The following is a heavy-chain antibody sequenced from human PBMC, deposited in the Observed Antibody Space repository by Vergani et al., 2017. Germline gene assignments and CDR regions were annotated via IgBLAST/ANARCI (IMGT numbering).Heavy chain of an antibody. J-gene: IGHJ1*01. CDR1: GFTSSYYG. D-gene: IGHD1-1*01. CDR2: ISYDGTQK. Sequence: QVHLVESGGGVVQPGRSLRLSCVVSGFTSSYYGMHWVRQAPGKGLEWVAVISYDGTQKYYADSVKGRFTISRDNSKSTLYLQMNSLRTEDTAVYYCAKKRCGTTGCQIGYFREWGQGTLVTVSS. CDR3: AKKRCGTTGCQIGYFRE. V-gene: IGHV3-30*18.